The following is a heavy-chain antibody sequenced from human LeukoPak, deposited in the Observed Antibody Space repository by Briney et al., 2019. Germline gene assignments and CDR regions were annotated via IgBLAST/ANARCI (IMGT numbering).Heavy chain of an antibody. J-gene: IGHJ4*02. CDR3: ARDGGGYDSSGYPDY. CDR1: GFTFSSYA. V-gene: IGHV3-30*04. Sequence: PGGSLRLSCAASGFTFSSYAMHWVRQAPGKGLEWVAVISYDGSNKYYADSVKGRFTISRDNSKNTLYLQMNSLRAEDTAVYYCARDGGGYDSSGYPDYRGQGTLVTVSS. D-gene: IGHD3-22*01. CDR2: ISYDGSNK.